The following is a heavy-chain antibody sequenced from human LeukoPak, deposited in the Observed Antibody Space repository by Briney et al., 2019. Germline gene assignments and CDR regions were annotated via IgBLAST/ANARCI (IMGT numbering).Heavy chain of an antibody. CDR3: AKDIPPRIVGAHFDY. V-gene: IGHV3-30*04. Sequence: GGSLRLSCTASGFTFRRDAVQWVRQAPGKGLEWVAVISYDGSLMFYADSVKGRFTISRDNSKNTLYLQMNSLRAEDTAVYYCAKDIPPRIVGAHFDYWGQGTLVTVSS. CDR2: ISYDGSLM. D-gene: IGHD1-26*01. CDR1: GFTFRRDA. J-gene: IGHJ4*02.